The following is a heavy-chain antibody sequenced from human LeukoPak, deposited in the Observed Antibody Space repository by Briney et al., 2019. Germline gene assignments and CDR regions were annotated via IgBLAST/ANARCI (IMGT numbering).Heavy chain of an antibody. CDR3: ASPLGYCSSTNCYGDY. Sequence: SETLSLTCTVSGGSISSYYWGWIRQPPGKGLEWIGSIYYSGSTYYNPSLKSRVTISVDTSKNQFSLRLSSVTAADTAVYYCASPLGYCSSTNCYGDYWGQGTLVTVSS. CDR2: IYYSGST. V-gene: IGHV4-39*01. D-gene: IGHD2-2*01. CDR1: GGSISSYY. J-gene: IGHJ4*02.